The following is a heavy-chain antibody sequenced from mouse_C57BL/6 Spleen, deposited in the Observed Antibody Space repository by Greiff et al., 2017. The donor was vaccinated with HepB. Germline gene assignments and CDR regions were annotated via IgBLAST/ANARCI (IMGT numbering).Heavy chain of an antibody. V-gene: IGHV1-50*01. D-gene: IGHD2-5*01. CDR1: GYTFTSYW. Sequence: QVQLQQPGAELVKPGASVKLSCKASGYTFTSYWMQWVKQRPGQGLEWIGEIDPSDSYTNYNQKFKGKATLTVDTSSSTAYMQLSSLTSEDSAVYYCARSIYSNYRYYAMDCWGQGTSVTVSS. CDR2: IDPSDSYT. CDR3: ARSIYSNYRYYAMDC. J-gene: IGHJ4*01.